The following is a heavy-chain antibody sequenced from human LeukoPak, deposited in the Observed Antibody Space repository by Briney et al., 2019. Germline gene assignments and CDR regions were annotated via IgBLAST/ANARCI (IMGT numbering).Heavy chain of an antibody. J-gene: IGHJ6*03. CDR2: IYYSGST. Sequence: SETLSLTCTVSGGSISSYYWSWLRQPPGKGREWIGYIYYSGSTNYNPSPKSRVTISVDTSKNHFSLKLSSVTAADTAVYYCARHHCSSTSCYANYYYMDVWGKGTTVTVSS. CDR3: ARHHCSSTSCYANYYYMDV. V-gene: IGHV4-59*08. D-gene: IGHD2-2*01. CDR1: GGSISSYY.